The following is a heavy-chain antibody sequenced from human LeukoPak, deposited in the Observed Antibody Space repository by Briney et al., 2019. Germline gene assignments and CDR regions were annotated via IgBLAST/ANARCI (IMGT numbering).Heavy chain of an antibody. J-gene: IGHJ6*03. Sequence: SETLSLTCTVSGGSISSYYWSWIRQPAGKGLEWIGRIYTSGSTNYNPSLKSRVTMPVDTSKNQFSLKLSSVTAADTAVYYCARDGIVLRFLEWPEGYYYYYMDVWGKGTTVTVSS. V-gene: IGHV4-4*07. D-gene: IGHD3-3*01. CDR2: IYTSGST. CDR1: GGSISSYY. CDR3: ARDGIVLRFLEWPEGYYYYYMDV.